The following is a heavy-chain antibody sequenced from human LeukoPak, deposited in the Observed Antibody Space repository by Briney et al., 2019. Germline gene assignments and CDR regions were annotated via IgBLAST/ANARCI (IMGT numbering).Heavy chain of an antibody. CDR2: INHSGNT. CDR1: GGSFSGYY. J-gene: IGHJ3*02. D-gene: IGHD4-17*01. Sequence: SETLSLTCAVYGGSFSGYYWSWIRQPPGKGLEWIGEINHSGNTNYNPSLKSRVTISVDTSKDQFSLKLSSVTAADTAVYYCARSYGVDAFDIWGQGTMVTVSS. CDR3: ARSYGVDAFDI. V-gene: IGHV4-34*01.